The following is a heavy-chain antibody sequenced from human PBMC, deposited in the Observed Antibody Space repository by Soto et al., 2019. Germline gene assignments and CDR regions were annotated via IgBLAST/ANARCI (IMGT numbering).Heavy chain of an antibody. J-gene: IGHJ5*01. CDR2: INHSGRV. D-gene: IGHD3-22*01. CDR1: VGSLSVHS. CDR3: STRAYDTNGYYRFDP. V-gene: IGHV4-34*01. Sequence: SETPSFTCALYVGSLSVHSWTWICQSPGKGLEWIGDINHSGRVNYRPSLKSRVTISLDTSKNQFSLTLSAVTAADTAMYYCSTRAYDTNGYYRFDPWGQGTMVTGSS.